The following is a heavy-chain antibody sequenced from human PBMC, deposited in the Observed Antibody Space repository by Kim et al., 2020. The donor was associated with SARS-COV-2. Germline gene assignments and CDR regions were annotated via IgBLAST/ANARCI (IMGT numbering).Heavy chain of an antibody. D-gene: IGHD6-13*01. CDR2: ISSSIDYT. CDR1: GFTFSDYY. Sequence: GGSLRLSCAASGFTFSDYYMSWIRQAPGKGLEWVSYISSSIDYTNYADSLKGRFTISRDNAKNSLYRQMNSLRADDTAVYYCARVSLGSSSWYYFDYLGQGTLVTVSS. CDR3: ARVSLGSSSWYYFDY. J-gene: IGHJ4*02. V-gene: IGHV3-11*05.